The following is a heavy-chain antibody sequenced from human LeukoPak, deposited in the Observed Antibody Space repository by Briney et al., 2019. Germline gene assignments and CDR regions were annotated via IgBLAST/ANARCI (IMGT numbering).Heavy chain of an antibody. V-gene: IGHV3-74*01. J-gene: IGHJ4*02. D-gene: IGHD6-13*01. CDR2: INGDGSGT. Sequence: GGSLRLSCTASGFTFTSHWMHWARQVPGKGLVWVSRINGDGSGTNHADSVKGRFTISRDNSKNTLYLQMNSLRAEDTAVYYCARDLSIAAAPGGADYWGQGTLVTVSS. CDR3: ARDLSIAAAPGGADY. CDR1: GFTFTSHW.